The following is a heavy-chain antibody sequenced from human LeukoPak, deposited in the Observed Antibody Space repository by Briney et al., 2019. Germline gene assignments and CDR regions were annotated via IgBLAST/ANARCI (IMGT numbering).Heavy chain of an antibody. CDR3: AKDKVERYYFDY. D-gene: IGHD1-1*01. CDR1: GFTFTSYA. Sequence: GGSLRLSCAASGFTFTSYAMNWVRQAPGKGLEWVSSISGSGGSTYYADSVKGRFAISRDNSKNTLYLQMNSLRAEDTAVYYCAKDKVERYYFDYWGQGTLVTVSS. J-gene: IGHJ4*02. V-gene: IGHV3-23*01. CDR2: ISGSGGST.